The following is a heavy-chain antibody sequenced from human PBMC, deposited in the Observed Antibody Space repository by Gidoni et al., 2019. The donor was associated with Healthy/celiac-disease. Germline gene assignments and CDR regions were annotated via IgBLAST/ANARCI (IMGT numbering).Heavy chain of an antibody. J-gene: IGHJ4*02. D-gene: IGHD6-19*01. CDR1: GFPFRRYS. CDR2: ISSSSSTI. CDR3: ARDREDSSGWYYFDY. V-gene: IGHV3-48*02. Sequence: EVQLVESGGGLVQPGGSLRRPCAASGFPFRRYSMNWVRQAPGKGLEWVSYISSSSSTIYYADSVKGRFTISRDNAKNSLYLQMNSLRDEDTAVYYCARDREDSSGWYYFDYWGQGTLVTVSS.